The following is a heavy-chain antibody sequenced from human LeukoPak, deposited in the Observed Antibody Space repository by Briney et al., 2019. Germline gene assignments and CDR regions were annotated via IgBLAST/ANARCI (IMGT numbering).Heavy chain of an antibody. J-gene: IGHJ4*02. V-gene: IGHV4-4*02. D-gene: IGHD3-16*01. CDR3: ASWSHAVTTHFDY. CDR1: GDSITSSKW. Sequence: SETLSLTCAVSGDSITSSKWWSGVRQSPEKGLEWIGEIYHSGATNYNPSLKSRVTMSVDKSKNQFALNLSSVTAADTAVYYCASWSHAVTTHFDYWGQGTLVTVSS. CDR2: IYHSGAT.